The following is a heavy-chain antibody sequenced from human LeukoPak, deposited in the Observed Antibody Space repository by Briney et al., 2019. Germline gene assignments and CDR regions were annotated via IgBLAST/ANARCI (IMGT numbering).Heavy chain of an antibody. Sequence: SQTLSLTCAISGDSVSSNGAAWNWIRQSPSRGLEWLGRTYYRSKWYNDYAVSVKSRITINPDTSKNQFSLQLNSVTPEDTAVYYCARAGREYQLPTIAYSWFDPWGQGTLVTVPS. CDR3: ARAGREYQLPTIAYSWFDP. CDR1: GDSVSSNGAA. V-gene: IGHV6-1*01. D-gene: IGHD2-2*01. CDR2: TYYRSKWYN. J-gene: IGHJ5*02.